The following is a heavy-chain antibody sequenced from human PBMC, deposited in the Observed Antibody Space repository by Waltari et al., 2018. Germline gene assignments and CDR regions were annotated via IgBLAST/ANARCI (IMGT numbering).Heavy chain of an antibody. CDR1: GFTFDDYA. Sequence: EVQLVESGGGLVQPGRSLRLSCAASGFTFDDYAMHWVRQAPGKGLEWVSGISWNSGSIGYADSVKGRFTISRDNAKNSLYLQMNSLRAEDTAVYYCARKGDLGWEETDAFDIWGQGTMVTVSS. CDR2: ISWNSGSI. D-gene: IGHD1-26*01. CDR3: ARKGDLGWEETDAFDI. V-gene: IGHV3-9*01. J-gene: IGHJ3*02.